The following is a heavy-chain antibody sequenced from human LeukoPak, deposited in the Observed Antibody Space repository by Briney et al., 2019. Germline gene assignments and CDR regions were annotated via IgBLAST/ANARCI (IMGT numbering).Heavy chain of an antibody. CDR3: AREEGYCSSTSCSAPFDY. V-gene: IGHV1-2*02. D-gene: IGHD2-2*01. CDR1: GYTFTGYY. Sequence: ASVKVSCKASGYTFTGYYMHWVRQAPGQGREWMGWINPNSGDTNYAQKFQGRVTMTRDTSISTAYMELTRLRSDETAMYYCAREEGYCSSTSCSAPFDYWGQGTLVTVSS. CDR2: INPNSGDT. J-gene: IGHJ4*02.